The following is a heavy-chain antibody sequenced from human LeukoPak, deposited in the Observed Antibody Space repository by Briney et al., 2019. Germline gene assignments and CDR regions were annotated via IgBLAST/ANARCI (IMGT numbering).Heavy chain of an antibody. CDR3: ARHFPGVQLWWFDY. J-gene: IGHJ4*02. D-gene: IGHD5-18*01. V-gene: IGHV4-61*08. CDR1: GGSFRSTGYS. Sequence: SSETLSLTCAVSGGSFRSTGYSWSWIRQPPGKGLEWIGYIYYSGSTNYNPSLKSRVTISVDTSKNQFSLKLSSVTAADTAVYYCARHFPGVQLWWFDYWGQGTLVTVSS. CDR2: IYYSGST.